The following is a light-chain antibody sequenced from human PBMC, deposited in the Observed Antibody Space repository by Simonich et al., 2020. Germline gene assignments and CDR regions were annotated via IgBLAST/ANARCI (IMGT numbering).Light chain of an antibody. CDR3: CSYAGSSTVV. J-gene: IGLJ2*01. CDR2: EGS. CDR1: RSDVGSYNL. V-gene: IGLV2-23*01. Sequence: QSALTQPASVSGSPGQSITISCTGTRSDVGSYNLVSWYQHHPGKAPKLMIYEGSKRPSGVSNRFAGSKSGNTASLTISGLQAEDEADYYCCSYAGSSTVVFGGGTKLTVL.